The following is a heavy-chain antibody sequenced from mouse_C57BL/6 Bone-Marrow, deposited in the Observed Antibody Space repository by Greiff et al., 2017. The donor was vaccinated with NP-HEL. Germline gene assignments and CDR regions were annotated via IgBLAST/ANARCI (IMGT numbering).Heavy chain of an antibody. CDR2: INPNNCGT. Sequence: QVPLQQPGREPLPPFSSFPLSFPSSFSPFPLSFIPFLPPLPLQGLYCILNINPNNCGTNDNEKFNTKATLTVDKSSSTAYMQLSSLTSEDSAVYYCARDSGYAFDYWGQGTTLTVSS. D-gene: IGHD3-2*02. V-gene: IGHV1-53*01. CDR1: FSPFPLSF. CDR3: ARDSGYAFDY. J-gene: IGHJ2*01.